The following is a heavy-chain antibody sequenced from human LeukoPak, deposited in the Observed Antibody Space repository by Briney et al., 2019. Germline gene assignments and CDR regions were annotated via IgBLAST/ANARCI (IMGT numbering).Heavy chain of an antibody. V-gene: IGHV4-61*01. J-gene: IGHJ4*02. Sequence: PSETLSLTCTVSGGSISSGSYYWSWIRQPPGKGLEWIGYIYYSGSTNYNPSLKSRVTISVDTSKNQFSLKLSSVTAADTAVYYCARGPYGPDYWGQGTLVTVSS. CDR3: ARGPYGPDY. CDR1: GGSISSGSYY. CDR2: IYYSGST. D-gene: IGHD3-10*01.